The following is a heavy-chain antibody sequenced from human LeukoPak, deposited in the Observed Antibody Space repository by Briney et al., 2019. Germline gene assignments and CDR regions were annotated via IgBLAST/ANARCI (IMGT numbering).Heavy chain of an antibody. CDR3: ARVSPQQQLPEGDY. CDR2: INPDSGGT. CDR1: GYTFTGYY. D-gene: IGHD6-13*01. V-gene: IGHV1-2*02. Sequence: ASVKVSCKASGYTFTGYYMHWVRQAPGQGLEWMGWINPDSGGTNYAQKFQGRVTMTRDTSISTAYMELSRLRSDDTAVYYCARVSPQQQLPEGDYWGQGTLVTVSS. J-gene: IGHJ4*02.